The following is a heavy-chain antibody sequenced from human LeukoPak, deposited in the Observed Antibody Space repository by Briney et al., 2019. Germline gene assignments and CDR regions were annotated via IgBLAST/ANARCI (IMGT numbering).Heavy chain of an antibody. D-gene: IGHD6-19*01. CDR3: ARARVSGWYGNAFDI. CDR1: GYTFTSYG. CDR2: ISAYNGNT. Sequence: ASVKVSCKASGYTFTSYGISWVRQAPGQGLEWMGWISAYNGNTNYAQKLQGRVTMTTDTSTSTAYMELRSLRSGDTAVYYCARARVSGWYGNAFDIWGQGTMVTVSS. V-gene: IGHV1-18*01. J-gene: IGHJ3*02.